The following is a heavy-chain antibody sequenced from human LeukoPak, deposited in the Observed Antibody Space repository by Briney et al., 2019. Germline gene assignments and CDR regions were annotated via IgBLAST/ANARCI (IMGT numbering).Heavy chain of an antibody. Sequence: GGSLRLSCAASGFTFSSYWMSWVRQAPGKGLEWVANIKQDGSEKYYVDSVKGRFTISRDNAKNSLYLQMNSLRAEDTAVYYCAKGYSYGRFDYWGQGTLVSVSS. J-gene: IGHJ4*02. D-gene: IGHD5-18*01. V-gene: IGHV3-7*03. CDR3: AKGYSYGRFDY. CDR2: IKQDGSEK. CDR1: GFTFSSYW.